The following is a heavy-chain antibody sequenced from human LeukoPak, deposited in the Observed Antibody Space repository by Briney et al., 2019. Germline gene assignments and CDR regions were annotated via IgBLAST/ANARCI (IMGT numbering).Heavy chain of an antibody. CDR2: IYYSGST. CDR3: AKFVGQDLWFGELLYPLSLDY. D-gene: IGHD3-10*01. J-gene: IGHJ4*02. Sequence: SETLSLTCTVSGGSIRSHYWSWIRQPPGKGLEWIGYIYYSGSTSYNPSLKSRVTISADTSKNQFSLNLSSVTAADTAVYYCAKFVGQDLWFGELLYPLSLDYWGQGTLVTVSS. CDR1: GGSIRSHY. V-gene: IGHV4-59*08.